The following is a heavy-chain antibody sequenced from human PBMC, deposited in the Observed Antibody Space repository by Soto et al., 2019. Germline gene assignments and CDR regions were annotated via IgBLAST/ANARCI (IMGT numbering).Heavy chain of an antibody. V-gene: IGHV3-74*01. Sequence: ESGGVLVQPGGSLRLSCVASGFTFDSHWMHWXXQAPGXGLVWVSRIKTDGYAAAYADSVKGRFTISRDNTKNTVYLQMNSLRAEDTAVYFCVRESGVAADCWGQGTLVTVSS. CDR3: VRESGVAADC. CDR2: IKTDGYAA. D-gene: IGHD6-19*01. J-gene: IGHJ4*02. CDR1: GFTFDSHW.